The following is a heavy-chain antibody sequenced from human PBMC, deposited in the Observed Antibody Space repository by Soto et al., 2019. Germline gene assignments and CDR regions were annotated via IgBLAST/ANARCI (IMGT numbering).Heavy chain of an antibody. CDR2: IYSGGST. CDR1: DFTVSSNY. J-gene: IGHJ4*02. Sequence: EVQLVESGGGLVQPGGSLRLSCAASDFTVSSNYMSWVRQAPGKGLEWVSVIYSGGSTYYADSVKGRFTIPRHNSKNTLYLQMNSLRAEDTAVYYCAGSSPLFYWGQGTLVTVSS. D-gene: IGHD6-13*01. CDR3: AGSSPLFY. V-gene: IGHV3-53*04.